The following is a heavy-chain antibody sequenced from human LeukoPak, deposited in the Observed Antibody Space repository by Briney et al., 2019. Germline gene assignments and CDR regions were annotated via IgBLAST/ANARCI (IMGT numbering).Heavy chain of an antibody. CDR3: ARRRAGLRRDLWFDP. V-gene: IGHV4-39*07. D-gene: IGHD2-15*01. CDR2: IYYSGST. CDR1: GGSISSSSYY. J-gene: IGHJ5*02. Sequence: PSETLSLTCTVSGGSISSSSYYWGWIRQPPGKGLEWIGSIYYSGSTYYNPSLKSRVTISVDTSKNQFSLKLSSVTAADTAVYYCARRRAGLRRDLWFDPWGQGVLVTVSS.